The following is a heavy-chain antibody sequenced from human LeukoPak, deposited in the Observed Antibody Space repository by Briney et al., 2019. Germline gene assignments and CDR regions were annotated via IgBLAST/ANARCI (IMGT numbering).Heavy chain of an antibody. D-gene: IGHD1-20*01. CDR2: ISSDNGNT. J-gene: IGHJ4*02. CDR3: ARGGQITGTPFDY. CDR1: GYTFTNYA. V-gene: IGHV1-18*01. Sequence: GASVTVSCKASGYTFTNYAISWVRQAPGQGLEWMGWISSDNGNTNYAQKLQGRVTMTTDTSTSTAYMELRSLRSDDTAIYYCARGGQITGTPFDYWGQGTLVTVSS.